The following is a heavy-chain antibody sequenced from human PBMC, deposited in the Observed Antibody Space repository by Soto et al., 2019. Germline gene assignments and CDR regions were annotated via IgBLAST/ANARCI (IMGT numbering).Heavy chain of an antibody. V-gene: IGHV5-51*01. CDR3: ATHSDYRSYSYYYGMDV. CDR1: GYSFTNYL. J-gene: IGHJ6*02. D-gene: IGHD4-4*01. CDR2: IYPGDSVA. Sequence: GESLKISCKASGYSFTNYLIAWVRQMPGGGLEWMGIIYPGDSVATYSPSFQGHVTISADKSVTTAYLQWNSLKASDTAVYFCATHSDYRSYSYYYGMDVWGQGTTVTVSS.